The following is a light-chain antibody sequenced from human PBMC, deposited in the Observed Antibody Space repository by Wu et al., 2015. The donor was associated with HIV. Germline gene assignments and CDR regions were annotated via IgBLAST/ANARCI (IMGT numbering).Light chain of an antibody. V-gene: IGKV3-20*01. CDR1: QTVSSSY. CDR3: QQYGSSPLT. Sequence: EIVLTQSPGTLSLSPGERATLSCRASQTVSSSYLAWYQQKLGQGPRLLIYGASSRAAGIPDRFSGSGSGTDFTLTISRLEPEDFAVYFCQQYGSSPLTFGGGTKVEI. CDR2: GAS. J-gene: IGKJ4*01.